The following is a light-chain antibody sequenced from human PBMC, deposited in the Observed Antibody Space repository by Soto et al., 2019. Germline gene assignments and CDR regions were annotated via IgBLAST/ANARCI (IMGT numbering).Light chain of an antibody. V-gene: IGKV1-5*01. J-gene: IGKJ1*01. CDR3: QHYNSYSEA. Sequence: DIELPQSPSTLSASLGDRVTLTCRASQGISSWLAWYQQKPGKAPRLLIYGASTRHSGIPSRFCGSGSGTEFTLTISSLQPEDFATYYCQHYNSYSEAFGQGTKVDI. CDR2: GAS. CDR1: QGISSW.